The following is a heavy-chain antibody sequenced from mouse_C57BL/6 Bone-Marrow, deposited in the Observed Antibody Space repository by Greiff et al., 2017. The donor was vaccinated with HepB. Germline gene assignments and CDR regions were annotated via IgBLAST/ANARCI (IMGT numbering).Heavy chain of an antibody. V-gene: IGHV1-12*01. CDR1: GYTFTSYN. D-gene: IGHD2-2*01. J-gene: IGHJ2*01. CDR3: ARSYGSLYYFDY. CDR2: IYPGNGDT. Sequence: LQESGAELVRPGASVKMSCKASGYTFTSYNMHWVKQTPRQGLEWIGAIYPGNGDTSYNQKFKGKATLTVDKSASTAYMQLSSLTSEDSAVYFCARSYGSLYYFDYWGQGTTLTVSS.